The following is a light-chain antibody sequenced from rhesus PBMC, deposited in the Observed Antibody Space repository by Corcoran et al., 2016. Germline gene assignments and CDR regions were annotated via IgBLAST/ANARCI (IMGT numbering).Light chain of an antibody. CDR2: KAS. Sequence: DIQMTQSPSSLSTSVGDKVTITCRASQGISSWLAWYQQKPGKAPKLLIYKASSLQSGVPSRFSGSGSGTDFTITISSLQPEDFATYYCLQDSSIPPTFGQGTKVEIK. CDR3: LQDSSIPPT. V-gene: IGKV1-22*01. CDR1: QGISSW. J-gene: IGKJ1*01.